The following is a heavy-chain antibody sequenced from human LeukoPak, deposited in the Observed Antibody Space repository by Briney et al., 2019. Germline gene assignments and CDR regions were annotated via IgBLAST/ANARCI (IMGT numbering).Heavy chain of an antibody. J-gene: IGHJ4*02. CDR1: GFTFTSSA. CDR3: AADKGGYSPFDY. Sequence: SVKVSCKASGFTFTSSAVQWVRQARGQRLEWIGWIVVGSGNTNYAQKFQERVTITRDMSTSTAYMELSSLRSEDTAVYYCAADKGGYSPFDYWGQGTLVTVSS. D-gene: IGHD5-18*01. CDR2: IVVGSGNT. V-gene: IGHV1-58*01.